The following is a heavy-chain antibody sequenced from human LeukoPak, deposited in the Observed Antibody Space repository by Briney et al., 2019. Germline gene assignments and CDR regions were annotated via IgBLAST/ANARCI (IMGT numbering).Heavy chain of an antibody. CDR3: AKGSLTIWYAFDI. D-gene: IGHD2-8*02. V-gene: IGHV3-23*01. CDR2: ITSSGGST. CDR1: GFTFSSYA. J-gene: IGHJ3*02. Sequence: HPGGSLRLSCAASGFTFSSYAMSWVRQAPGKGLEWVSTITSSGGSTYYADSVKGRFTVSRDNSKNTLLLQTNSLRAEDTAVYYCAKGSLTIWYAFDIWGQGTMVTVSS.